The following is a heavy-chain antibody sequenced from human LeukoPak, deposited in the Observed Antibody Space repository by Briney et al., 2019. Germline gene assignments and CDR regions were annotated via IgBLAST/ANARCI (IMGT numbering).Heavy chain of an antibody. CDR3: ATDKRVDYYDSSGYSFDY. J-gene: IGHJ4*02. V-gene: IGHV1-46*01. D-gene: IGHD3-22*01. Sequence: ASVKVSCKASGYTFTRYYMHWVRQAPGQGLEWMGITNPSGGSTNYAQKFQGRVTMTEDTSTDTAYMELSSLRSEDTAVYYCATDKRVDYYDSSGYSFDYWGQGTLVTVSS. CDR2: TNPSGGST. CDR1: GYTFTRYY.